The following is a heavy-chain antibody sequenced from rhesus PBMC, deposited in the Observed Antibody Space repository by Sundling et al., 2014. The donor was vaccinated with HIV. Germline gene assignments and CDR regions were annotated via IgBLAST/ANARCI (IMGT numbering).Heavy chain of an antibody. Sequence: QVQLQESGPGLVKPSETLSVTCAVSGGSISSSYWSWIRQAPGKGLEWIGYIYGSGSPTNYNPSLRSRVTLSVDTSKNQFSLKLSSVTAADTAVYYCARDRIAAGRYYGLDSWGQGVVVTVSS. CDR3: ARDRIAAGRYYGLDS. CDR2: IYGSGSPT. D-gene: IGHD6-13*01. CDR1: GGSISSSY. J-gene: IGHJ6*01. V-gene: IGHV4-169*02.